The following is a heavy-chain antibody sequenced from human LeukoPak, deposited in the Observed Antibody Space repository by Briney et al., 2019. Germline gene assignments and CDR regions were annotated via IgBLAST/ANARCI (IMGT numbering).Heavy chain of an antibody. Sequence: GESLKISCKGSGYSFTSYWIGWVRQMPGKGLEWMGIIYPGDSDTRYSPSFQGQVTISADKSISTAYLQWSSLKASDTAMYYCARQADYYDSSGYLDYWGQGTLVTVSS. D-gene: IGHD3-22*01. CDR3: ARQADYYDSSGYLDY. CDR2: IYPGDSDT. CDR1: GYSFTSYW. J-gene: IGHJ4*02. V-gene: IGHV5-51*01.